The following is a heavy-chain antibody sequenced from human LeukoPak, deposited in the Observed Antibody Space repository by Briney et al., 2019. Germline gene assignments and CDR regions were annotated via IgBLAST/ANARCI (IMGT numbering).Heavy chain of an antibody. V-gene: IGHV3-53*01. CDR3: ARLFKVVPAAIHT. Sequence: GGSLSLSRAASGLTYSSNYMSWVRQAPGKGLEGVSVLYSGGSTYFSTSVKGRFTLSRDNFKNNSYLQLNSPETEDTAVYYCARLFKVVPAAIHTWGQGTLVTVSS. CDR1: GLTYSSNY. CDR2: LYSGGST. J-gene: IGHJ5*02. D-gene: IGHD2-2*01.